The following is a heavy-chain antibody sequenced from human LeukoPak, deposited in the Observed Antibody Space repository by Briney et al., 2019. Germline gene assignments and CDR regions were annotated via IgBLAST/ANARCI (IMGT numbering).Heavy chain of an antibody. CDR2: ISGSGGST. V-gene: IGHV3-23*01. CDR3: AKNSFYDFWSGYHFGY. D-gene: IGHD3-3*01. Sequence: GGSLRLSCAASGFTFSSYAMSWVRQAPGKGLEWVSAISGSGGSTYYADSVKGRFTISRDNSKNTLYLQMNSLRAEDTAVYYCAKNSFYDFWSGYHFGYWGQGTLVTVSS. J-gene: IGHJ4*02. CDR1: GFTFSSYA.